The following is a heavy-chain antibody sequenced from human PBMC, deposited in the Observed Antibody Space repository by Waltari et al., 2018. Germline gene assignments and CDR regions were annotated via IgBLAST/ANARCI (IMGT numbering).Heavy chain of an antibody. J-gene: IGHJ6*02. CDR2: IIPIFGTA. D-gene: IGHD2-15*01. V-gene: IGHV1-69*01. CDR1: GGTFSSYA. Sequence: QVQLVQSGAEVKKPGSSVKVSCKASGGTFSSYAISWVRPAPGQGLEWMGGIIPIFGTANYAQKFQGRVTITADESTSTAYMELSSLRSEDTAVYYCAREDIVVVVAATTYYYYGMDVWGQGTTVTVSS. CDR3: AREDIVVVVAATTYYYYGMDV.